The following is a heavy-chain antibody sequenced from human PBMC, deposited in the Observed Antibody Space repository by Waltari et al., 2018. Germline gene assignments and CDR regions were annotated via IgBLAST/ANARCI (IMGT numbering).Heavy chain of an antibody. D-gene: IGHD3-22*01. J-gene: IGHJ5*02. Sequence: QVQLQESGPGLVKPSGTLSLTCAVSGGSISSSNWWSWVRQPPGKGLEWIGEIYHSGCTTYTPSLKSRVTISVVKSKNQFSLKLSSVTAADTAVYYCAREPARGYDSYPWGQGTLVTVSS. V-gene: IGHV4-4*02. CDR2: IYHSGCT. CDR1: GGSISSSNW. CDR3: AREPARGYDSYP.